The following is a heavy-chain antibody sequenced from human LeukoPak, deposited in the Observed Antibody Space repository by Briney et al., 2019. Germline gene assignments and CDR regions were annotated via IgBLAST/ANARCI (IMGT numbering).Heavy chain of an antibody. J-gene: IGHJ4*02. D-gene: IGHD3-9*01. CDR1: GFTFRTYA. V-gene: IGHV3-23*01. Sequence: PGGSLRLSCAASGFTFRTYAMSGVRQAPGKGLEWISTISGNGGSTYYADSVRGRFTISRDNSKNTLYLQMNSLRAEDTAVFYCARDPGYAIYYFDYWGQGTLVTVSS. CDR3: ARDPGYAIYYFDY. CDR2: ISGNGGST.